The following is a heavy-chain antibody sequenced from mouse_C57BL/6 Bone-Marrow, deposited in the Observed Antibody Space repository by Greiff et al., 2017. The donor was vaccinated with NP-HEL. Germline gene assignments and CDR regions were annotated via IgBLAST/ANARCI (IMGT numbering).Heavy chain of an antibody. D-gene: IGHD2-5*01. V-gene: IGHV5-4*01. CDR2: ISDGGSYT. Sequence: EVMLVESGGGLVKPGGSLKLSCAASGFTFSSYAMSWVRQTPEKRLEWVATISDGGSYTYYPDTVKGRFTISRDNAKNNLYLQMSHLKSEDTAMYYCARDTYYSNYYAMDYWGQGTSVTVSS. CDR3: ARDTYYSNYYAMDY. J-gene: IGHJ4*01. CDR1: GFTFSSYA.